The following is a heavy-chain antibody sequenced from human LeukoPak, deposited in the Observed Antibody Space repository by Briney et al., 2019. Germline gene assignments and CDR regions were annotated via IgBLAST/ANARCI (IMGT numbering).Heavy chain of an antibody. CDR2: INPSGGST. Sequence: ASVKVSCKASGYTFTSYYMHWVRQAPGQGLEWMGIINPSGGSTSYAQKFQGRVTMTRDTSTSTVYMELNSLRAEDTAVYYCARSDILTGYYDPHGLGYYGMDVWGQGTTVTVSS. D-gene: IGHD3-9*01. J-gene: IGHJ6*02. V-gene: IGHV1-46*01. CDR1: GYTFTSYY. CDR3: ARSDILTGYYDPHGLGYYGMDV.